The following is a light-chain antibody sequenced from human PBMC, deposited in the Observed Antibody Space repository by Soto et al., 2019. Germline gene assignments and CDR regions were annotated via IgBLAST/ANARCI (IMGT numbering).Light chain of an antibody. Sequence: DIQMTQSPSTLSASVGDRVTITCRASQTIDSWLAWYQQRPGKPPNLLIYKASTLASGVPSRFSGSGSGTEFTLTISSLQPEDFATYYCQQLNFFPITFGQGTRLEIK. J-gene: IGKJ5*01. V-gene: IGKV1-5*03. CDR3: QQLNFFPIT. CDR2: KAS. CDR1: QTIDSW.